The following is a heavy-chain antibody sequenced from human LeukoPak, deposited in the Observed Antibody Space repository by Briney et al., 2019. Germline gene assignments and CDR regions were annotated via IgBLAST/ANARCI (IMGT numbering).Heavy chain of an antibody. CDR2: ISSSSSTI. J-gene: IGHJ3*02. CDR1: GFTVSSYS. CDR3: ARDARGYSYGSTPFDI. D-gene: IGHD5-18*01. Sequence: GGSLRLSCAAPGFTVSSYSMNWVRQAPGKGLEWVSYISSSSSTIYYADSVKGRFTISRDNAKNSLYLQMNSLRAEDTAVYYCARDARGYSYGSTPFDIWGQGTMVTVSS. V-gene: IGHV3-48*01.